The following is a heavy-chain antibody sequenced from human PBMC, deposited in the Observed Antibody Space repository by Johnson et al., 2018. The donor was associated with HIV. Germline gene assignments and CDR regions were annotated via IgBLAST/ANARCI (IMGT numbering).Heavy chain of an antibody. Sequence: QVQLVESGGGVVQPGRSLRVSCAASGFTFSSYGMHWVRQAPGKGLEWVAVISYDGSNKYYADSVKGRFSISRDNAKQSLYLQMNSLRAEDTAVYYCARVRQPVVDDAFDIWGQGTMVTVSS. J-gene: IGHJ3*02. CDR1: GFTFSSYG. CDR2: ISYDGSNK. V-gene: IGHV3-30*03. CDR3: ARVRQPVVDDAFDI. D-gene: IGHD2-15*01.